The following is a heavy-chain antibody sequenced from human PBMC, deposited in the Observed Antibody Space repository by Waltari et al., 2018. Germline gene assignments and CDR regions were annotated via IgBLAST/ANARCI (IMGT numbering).Heavy chain of an antibody. CDR3: ARVPIFDWLVSGFDL. V-gene: IGHV1-2*02. CDR1: GYSFPDYF. CDR2: INPNSGAT. J-gene: IGHJ5*02. D-gene: IGHD3-9*01. Sequence: QVHLVQSGGEVQKPGASVKVSCKASGYSFPDYFIHWVRQAPGQGLEWMGWINPNSGATNYAQKLQDRVTVTRDTSSSTAYMELSSLTSGDTAVYYCARVPIFDWLVSGFDLWGQGTLVTVSS.